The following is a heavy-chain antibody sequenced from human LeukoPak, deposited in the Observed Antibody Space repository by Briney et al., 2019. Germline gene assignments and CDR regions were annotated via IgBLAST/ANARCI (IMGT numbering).Heavy chain of an antibody. J-gene: IGHJ6*03. Sequence: SETLSLTCTVSGGSISSYYWSWIRQPAGKGLEWIGRIYTSGSTNYNPSLKSRVTMSVDTSKNQFSLKLSSVTAADTAVYYCARDYYGSGSYYTGNYYYYMDVWGKGTTVTISS. CDR3: ARDYYGSGSYYTGNYYYYMDV. CDR1: GGSISSYY. CDR2: IYTSGST. V-gene: IGHV4-4*07. D-gene: IGHD3-10*01.